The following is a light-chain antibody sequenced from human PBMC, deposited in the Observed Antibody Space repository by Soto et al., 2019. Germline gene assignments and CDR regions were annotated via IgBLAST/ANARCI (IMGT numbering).Light chain of an antibody. CDR1: QSVDSSF. J-gene: IGKJ1*01. Sequence: EIVLTQSPGTLSLSPGERATLSCRASQSVDSSFVAWFQQKPGQAPRLLIYGTSSRATGIPGRFSGSGSGTDFTLTINGLEPEDFAMYFCQQYGSSPWTFGQGTKVDIK. CDR3: QQYGSSPWT. CDR2: GTS. V-gene: IGKV3-20*01.